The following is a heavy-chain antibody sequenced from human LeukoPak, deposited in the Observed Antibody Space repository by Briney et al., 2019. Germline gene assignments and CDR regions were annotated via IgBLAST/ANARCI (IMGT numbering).Heavy chain of an antibody. J-gene: IGHJ2*01. CDR1: GGSISSSSYY. CDR3: ARQEQQPYWYFDL. CDR2: IYCSGST. V-gene: IGHV4-39*01. D-gene: IGHD6-13*01. Sequence: SETLSLTCTVSGGSISSSSYYWGWIRQPPGKGLEWIGSIYCSGSTYYNPSLKSRVTISVDTSKNQFSLKLSSVTAADTAVYYCARQEQQPYWYFDLWGRGTLVTVSS.